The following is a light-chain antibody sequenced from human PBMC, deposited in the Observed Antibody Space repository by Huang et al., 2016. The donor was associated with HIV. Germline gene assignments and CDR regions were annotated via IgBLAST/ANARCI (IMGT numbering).Light chain of an antibody. CDR1: QSINRR. V-gene: IGKV1-5*03. J-gene: IGKJ1*01. CDR3: QQYNSYPGT. CDR2: ETS. Sequence: DIQMTQSPSTLSASVGDRVTITCRASQSINRRLAWYQQKPGKAPKLLVYETSTLHSGVPSRFSGRGSGTEFTLTITSLQLDDFATYYCQQYNSYPGTFGQGTKVEIK.